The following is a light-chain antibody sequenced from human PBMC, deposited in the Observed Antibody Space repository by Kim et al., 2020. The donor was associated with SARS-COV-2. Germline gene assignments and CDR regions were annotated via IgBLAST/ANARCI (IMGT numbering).Light chain of an antibody. CDR1: YRIGKA. CDR3: QQRSSWPPT. V-gene: IGKV3-11*01. J-gene: IGKJ5*01. CDR2: DAS. Sequence: LSPGERATLTCRARYRIGKALAWYQQKPGQTPRLLIHDASNGATDIPARFSGSGSGTDFTLTISSLEPEDFAVYFCQQRSSWPPTFGQGTRLELK.